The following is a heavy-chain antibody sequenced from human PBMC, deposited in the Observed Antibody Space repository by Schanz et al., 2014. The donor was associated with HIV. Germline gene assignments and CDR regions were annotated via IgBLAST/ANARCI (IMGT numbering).Heavy chain of an antibody. D-gene: IGHD6-13*01. CDR1: GFTSSSYA. J-gene: IGHJ5*02. CDR3: AREYYSRNWNWFDP. V-gene: IGHV3-33*08. Sequence: QVQLVESGGGVVQPGKSLRLSCVASGFTSSSYAMYWARQAPGKGLEWVAVIWYDGTNIDYADSVKGRFTVSRDNSKNMLYLQMNSLRAEDTAVYYCAREYYSRNWNWFDPWGQGTLVTVSS. CDR2: IWYDGTNI.